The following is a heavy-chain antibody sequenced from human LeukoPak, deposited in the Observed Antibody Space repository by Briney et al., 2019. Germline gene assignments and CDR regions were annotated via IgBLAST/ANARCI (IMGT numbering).Heavy chain of an antibody. CDR3: ASRDSSGWYGIGY. Sequence: SVKVSCKASGGTFSSYAISWVRQAPGQGLEWMGRIIPIFGTANYAQKFQGRVTITTDESTSTAYMDLSSLRSEDTAVYYCASRDSSGWYGIGYWGQGTLVTVSS. CDR2: IIPIFGTA. CDR1: GGTFSSYA. D-gene: IGHD6-19*01. V-gene: IGHV1-69*05. J-gene: IGHJ4*02.